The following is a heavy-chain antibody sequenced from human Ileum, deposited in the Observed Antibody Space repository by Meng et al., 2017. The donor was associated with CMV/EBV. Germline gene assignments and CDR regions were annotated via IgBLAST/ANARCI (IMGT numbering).Heavy chain of an antibody. J-gene: IGHJ3*02. CDR3: ARVRYCSSTSCYHHDAFDI. V-gene: IGHV3-48*03. CDR1: GFTFSSYE. CDR2: ISSSGSTI. Sequence: SCAASGFTFSSYEMNWVRQAPGKGLEWVSYISSSGSTIYYADSVKGRFTISRDNAKNSMYLQMNSLRAEDTAVYYCARVRYCSSTSCYHHDAFDIWGQGTMVTVSS. D-gene: IGHD2-2*01.